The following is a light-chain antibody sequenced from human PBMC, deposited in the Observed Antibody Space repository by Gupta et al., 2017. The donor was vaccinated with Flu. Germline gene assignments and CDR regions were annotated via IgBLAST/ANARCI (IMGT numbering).Light chain of an antibody. CDR3: QQYGSANT. V-gene: IGKV3-20*01. J-gene: IGKJ2*01. CDR1: QSVRSNF. CDR2: GAS. Sequence: ENVLTQSPGTLSLSPGQRATLSCRASQSVRSNFLAWYQQKPGQAPRLFIYGASSRAIGVPVRFSGSGYGKDFTLTSSRRENEDFAVYYCQQYGSANTFGQGTKVDIK.